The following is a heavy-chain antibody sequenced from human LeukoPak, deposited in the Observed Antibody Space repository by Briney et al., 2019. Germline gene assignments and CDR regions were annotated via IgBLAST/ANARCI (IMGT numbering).Heavy chain of an antibody. CDR2: IGIDSGNT. D-gene: IGHD5-24*01. CDR1: GFTFSDYS. J-gene: IGHJ4*02. CDR3: ARDYKYAFDN. V-gene: IGHV3-48*01. Sequence: GGSLRLSCAASGFTFSDYSMNWVRQAPGKGLEWISYIGIDSGNTNYADSVKGRFTISGDKAKNSLFLQMNSLRVEDTAVYYCARDYKYAFDNWGQGTLVTVSS.